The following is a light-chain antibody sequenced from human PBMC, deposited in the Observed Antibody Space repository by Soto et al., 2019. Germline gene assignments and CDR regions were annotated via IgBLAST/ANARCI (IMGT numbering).Light chain of an antibody. CDR1: SSNIRKNT. J-gene: IGLJ2*01. V-gene: IGLV1-44*01. CDR3: AAWDDGLIGSVA. Sequence: QSVLTQPPSASGTPGQRVTISCSGSSSNIRKNTVNWYQQLPGMAPQLLIYRNNQRPSGVPDRFSASKSGTSASLTISGLQSDDEADYYCAAWDDGLIGSVAFGGGTKLTVL. CDR2: RNN.